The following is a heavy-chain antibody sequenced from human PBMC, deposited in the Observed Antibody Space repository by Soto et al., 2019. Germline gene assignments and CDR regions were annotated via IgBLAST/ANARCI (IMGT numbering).Heavy chain of an antibody. CDR2: VYNSGST. V-gene: IGHV4-59*01. CDR3: ARYRREAVAGYTLDN. J-gene: IGHJ4*02. Sequence: XGTLSLTCTVSGGSISSNYWTGIRQPPGKGLEWIGYVYNSGSTNYNPSLKSRVTISGDTSKSQFSLKVNSMTAADTAVYYCARYRREAVAGYTLDNWGQGILVTVSS. D-gene: IGHD6-13*01. CDR1: GGSISSNY.